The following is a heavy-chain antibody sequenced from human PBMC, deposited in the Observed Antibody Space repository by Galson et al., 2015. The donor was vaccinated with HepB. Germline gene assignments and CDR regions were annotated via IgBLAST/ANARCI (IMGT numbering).Heavy chain of an antibody. CDR1: GFTFSSYA. V-gene: IGHV3-30*18. J-gene: IGHJ4*02. CDR2: ISNDGTHN. CDR3: AKVGYTGSFYEGPHY. Sequence: SLRLSCAASGFTFSSYALHWVRQAPGKGLEWVALISNDGTHNYYADSVKGRFTISRDNSNNTLFLQMNSLRTEDTAIYSCAKVGYTGSFYEGPHYWGQGTLVTVSS. D-gene: IGHD1-26*01.